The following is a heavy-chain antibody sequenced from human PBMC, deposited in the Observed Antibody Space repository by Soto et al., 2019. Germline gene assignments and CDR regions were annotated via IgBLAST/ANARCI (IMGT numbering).Heavy chain of an antibody. CDR2: IYYSGFT. D-gene: IGHD3-10*02. V-gene: IGHV4-31*03. J-gene: IGHJ5*02. CDR3: ARSVFT. Sequence: QMQLQESGPGLVKPSQTLSLTCTVSGGSITSCGYYWSCIRQHPGKGLEWLGYIYYSGFTYYNPSLKSRVTISVDTSKNQFSLKLGSVTAAATAVYYCARSVFTWGQGTLVTVSS. CDR1: GGSITSCGYY.